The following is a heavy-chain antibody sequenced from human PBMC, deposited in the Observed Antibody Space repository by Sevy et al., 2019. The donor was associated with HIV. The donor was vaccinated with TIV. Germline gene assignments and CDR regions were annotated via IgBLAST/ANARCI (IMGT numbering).Heavy chain of an antibody. CDR2: IFSGCRT. Sequence: GGSLRLSCAVSGFAVSDNCMSWVRQSPGKGLEWVSVIFSGCRTSYADSVKGRFTVSRDGSKNTLYLQMDNLRAEDTVTYYCARDRVVHNDYIFVAYYYGMDVWGQGTTVTVSS. V-gene: IGHV3-53*01. J-gene: IGHJ6*02. CDR1: GFAVSDNC. D-gene: IGHD4-4*01. CDR3: ARDRVVHNDYIFVAYYYGMDV.